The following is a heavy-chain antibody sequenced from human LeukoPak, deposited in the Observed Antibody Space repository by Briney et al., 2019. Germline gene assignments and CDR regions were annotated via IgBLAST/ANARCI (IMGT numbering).Heavy chain of an antibody. Sequence: SETLSLTCKVSGGSISSYHWNWIRQPAGKGLEWIGRIYTSGSTNYSPSLKSRVTMSVDTSKNQFSLKLSSVTAADTAVYFCATSGLNYYDSSGYPHWGQGTLVTVSS. CDR1: GGSISSYH. J-gene: IGHJ4*02. V-gene: IGHV4-4*07. D-gene: IGHD3-22*01. CDR2: IYTSGST. CDR3: ATSGLNYYDSSGYPH.